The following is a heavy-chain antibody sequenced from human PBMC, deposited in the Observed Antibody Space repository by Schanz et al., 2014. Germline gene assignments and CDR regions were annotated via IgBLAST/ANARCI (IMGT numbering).Heavy chain of an antibody. J-gene: IGHJ5*02. CDR2: SNTGSGDT. V-gene: IGHV1-3*04. Sequence: QVQVVQSGAELKKPGASVKVSCKASGYTFSSHGIHWLRQAPGQSLEWMGWSNTGSGDTKYSQNFQGRDTITRDTSASTAYMELSSLRAEDTAVYYCAKSAYDILTDSYSRLDPWGQGTLVTVSS. CDR3: AKSAYDILTDSYSRLDP. D-gene: IGHD3-9*01. CDR1: GYTFSSHG.